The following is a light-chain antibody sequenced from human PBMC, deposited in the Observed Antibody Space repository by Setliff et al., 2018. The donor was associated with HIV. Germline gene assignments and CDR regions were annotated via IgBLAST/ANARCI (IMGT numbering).Light chain of an antibody. V-gene: IGLV1-44*01. Sequence: QSALTQPPSASGTPGQRVTISCSGSSSNIESYTVNWYQQLPGTAPKLLIDSNNQRPSGVPDRFSGSKSGTPASLAISGLQSEDEADYYCAAWDDSLNVVLFGGGTKVTVL. CDR1: SSNIESYT. CDR3: AAWDDSLNVVL. J-gene: IGLJ2*01. CDR2: SNN.